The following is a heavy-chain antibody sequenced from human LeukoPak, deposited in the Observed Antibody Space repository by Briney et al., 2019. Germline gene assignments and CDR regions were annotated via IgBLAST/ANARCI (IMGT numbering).Heavy chain of an antibody. Sequence: GGSLRLSCAASGFTFSSYEMNWVRQAPGKGLERVSFIYSGGNTHYSDSVKSRFTISIDNSKNTLYLQMNSLRAEDTAIYYCARRAGEYSHPYDYWGQGTLVTVSS. CDR2: IYSGGNT. CDR3: ARRAGEYSHPYDY. J-gene: IGHJ4*02. V-gene: IGHV3-53*01. CDR1: GFTFSSYE. D-gene: IGHD2-15*01.